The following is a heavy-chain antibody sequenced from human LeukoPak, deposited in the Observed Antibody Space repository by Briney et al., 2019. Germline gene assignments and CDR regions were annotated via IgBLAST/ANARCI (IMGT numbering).Heavy chain of an antibody. J-gene: IGHJ5*02. Sequence: SETLSLTCTVSGYSISSCYYWGWIRQPPGKGLEWIGSIYHSGSTYYNPSLKSRVTISVDTSKNQFSLKLSSVTAPDTAVYYCARGKMVRGVTHHYRPYNWFDPWGQGTLVTVSS. CDR2: IYHSGST. CDR3: ARGKMVRGVTHHYRPYNWFDP. D-gene: IGHD3-10*01. V-gene: IGHV4-38-2*02. CDR1: GYSISSCYY.